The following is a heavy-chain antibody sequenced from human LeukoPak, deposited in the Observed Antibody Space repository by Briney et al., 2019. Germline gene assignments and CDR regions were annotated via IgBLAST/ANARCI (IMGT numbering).Heavy chain of an antibody. CDR2: ISGSGGGT. CDR1: RFTFGSYA. V-gene: IGHV3-23*01. D-gene: IGHD5-18*01. Sequence: GGSLRLSCAASRFTFGSYAMSWVRQAPGKGLEWVSAISGSGGGTYYADSVKGRFTISRDNSKNTLYLQMNSLRAEDTAVYYCAKDETSYGQAIDYWGQGTLVTVSS. CDR3: AKDETSYGQAIDY. J-gene: IGHJ4*02.